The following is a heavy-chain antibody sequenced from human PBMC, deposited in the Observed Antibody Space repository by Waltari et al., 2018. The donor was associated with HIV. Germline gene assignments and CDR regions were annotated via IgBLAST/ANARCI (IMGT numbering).Heavy chain of an antibody. D-gene: IGHD5-12*01. CDR3: ANSRGVATMPPSN. CDR2: ISWNSGSI. Sequence: EVQLVESGGGLVQPGRSLRLSCAASGFTFDDYAMHWVRQAPGKGLEWVSGISWNSGSIGYADSVKGRFTISRDNAKNSLYLQMNSLRAEDTALYYCANSRGVATMPPSNWGQGTLVTVSS. CDR1: GFTFDDYA. J-gene: IGHJ4*02. V-gene: IGHV3-9*01.